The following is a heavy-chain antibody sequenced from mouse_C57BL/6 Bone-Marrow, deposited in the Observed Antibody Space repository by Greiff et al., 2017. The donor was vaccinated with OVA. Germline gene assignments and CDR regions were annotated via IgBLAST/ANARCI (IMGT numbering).Heavy chain of an antibody. CDR2: ISNGGGST. Sequence: EVHLVESGGGLVQPGGSLKLSCAASGFTFSDYYMYWVRQTPEKRLEWIAYISNGGGSTYYPDNVKGRFTISGDNAKNTLYLQMSRLKTEDTAMYYCARHDYYGSSYGYWYFDVWGTGTTVTVSS. V-gene: IGHV5-12*01. CDR1: GFTFSDYY. D-gene: IGHD1-1*01. J-gene: IGHJ1*03. CDR3: ARHDYYGSSYGYWYFDV.